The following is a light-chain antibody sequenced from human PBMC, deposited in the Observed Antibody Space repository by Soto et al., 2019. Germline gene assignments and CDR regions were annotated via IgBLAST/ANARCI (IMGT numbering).Light chain of an antibody. CDR1: QSVSSSY. J-gene: IGKJ4*01. CDR3: QHRANWPLT. V-gene: IGKV3D-20*02. Sequence: EFVLTQSPGTLSLSPGERATLSCRASQSVSSSYLAWYQQKPGQAPRLLIYGASSRATGIPDRFSGSGSGTDFTLTISSLEPEDLALYYCQHRANWPLTFGGGTKVDIK. CDR2: GAS.